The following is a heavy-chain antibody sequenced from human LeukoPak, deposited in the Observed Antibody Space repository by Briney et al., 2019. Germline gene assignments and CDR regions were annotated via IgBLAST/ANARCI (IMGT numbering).Heavy chain of an antibody. Sequence: GASVKVSCKASGYTFTGYYMHWVRQAPGQGLEWMGWINPNSGGTNYAQKFQGRATMTRDTSISTAYMELSRLRSDDTAVYYCARERGPYYDFWSGGYYYYYYMDVWGKGTRSPSP. J-gene: IGHJ6*03. D-gene: IGHD3-3*01. V-gene: IGHV1-2*02. CDR3: ARERGPYYDFWSGGYYYYYYMDV. CDR1: GYTFTGYY. CDR2: INPNSGGT.